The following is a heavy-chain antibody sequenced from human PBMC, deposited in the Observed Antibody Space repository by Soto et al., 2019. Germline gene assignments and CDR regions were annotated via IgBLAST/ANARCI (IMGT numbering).Heavy chain of an antibody. CDR2: ISYDGSNK. J-gene: IGHJ6*04. Sequence: GGSLRLSCAASGFTFSSYGMHWVRQAPGKGLEWVAVISYDGSNKYYADSVKGRFTISRDNSKNTLYLQMNRLRAEDTAVYYCAKDEAVAGDYYYYYYGMDAWGKGTT. CDR1: GFTFSSYG. V-gene: IGHV3-30*18. D-gene: IGHD6-19*01. CDR3: AKDEAVAGDYYYYYYGMDA.